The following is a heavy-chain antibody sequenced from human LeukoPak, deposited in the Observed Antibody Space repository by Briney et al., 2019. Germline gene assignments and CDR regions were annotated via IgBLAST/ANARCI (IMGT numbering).Heavy chain of an antibody. D-gene: IGHD2-15*01. CDR3: ARSSWDCSGGSCYPDFDY. CDR2: ISSSSSTI. J-gene: IGHJ4*02. Sequence: GGSLRLSCAASGFTFSSYSMNWVRQAPGKGLEWVSYISSSSSTIYYADSVKGRFTISRDNAKNSLYLQMNSLRAEDTAVYYCARSSWDCSGGSCYPDFDYWGQGTLVTVSS. V-gene: IGHV3-48*04. CDR1: GFTFSSYS.